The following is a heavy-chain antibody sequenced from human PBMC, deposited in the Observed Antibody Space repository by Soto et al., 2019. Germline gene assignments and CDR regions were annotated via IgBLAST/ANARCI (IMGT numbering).Heavy chain of an antibody. J-gene: IGHJ4*02. CDR3: AREGNLGRWIQPLDS. V-gene: IGHV4-30-2*01. Sequence: SETLSLTCGVSGGSISSGGYSWNWIRQPPGKGLEWIGYIYHSGSTLYSPSLKSRVTMSVDTSKNHFSLKLISVTTADTAVYFCAREGNLGRWIQPLDSWGQGTPVTVSS. CDR2: IYHSGST. D-gene: IGHD2-2*03. CDR1: GGSISSGGYS.